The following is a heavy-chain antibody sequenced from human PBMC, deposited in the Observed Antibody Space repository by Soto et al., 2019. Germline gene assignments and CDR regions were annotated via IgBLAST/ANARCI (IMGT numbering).Heavy chain of an antibody. V-gene: IGHV3-23*01. CDR1: GFTFSSYA. D-gene: IGHD4-17*01. CDR2: ISGSGGST. CDR3: AKGRLRSLPSYYYYGMDV. Sequence: EVQLLESGGGLVQPGGSLRLSCAASGFTFSSYAMSWVRQAPGKGLEWVSAISGSGGSTYYADSVKGRFTISRDNSNNTLYLQMNSLRAEDTAVYYCAKGRLRSLPSYYYYGMDVWGQGTTVTVSS. J-gene: IGHJ6*02.